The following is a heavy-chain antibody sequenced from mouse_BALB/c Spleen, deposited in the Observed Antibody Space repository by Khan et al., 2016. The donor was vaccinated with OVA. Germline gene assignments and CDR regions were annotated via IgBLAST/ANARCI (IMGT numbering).Heavy chain of an antibody. V-gene: IGHV3-2*02. J-gene: IGHJ4*01. D-gene: IGHD2-3*01. CDR3: ARDGSRYNYAMDY. Sequence: EVKLLESGPGLVKPSQSLSLTCTVTGYSITSDYAWNWIRQFPGNKLEWMGYISYSGSTSYNPSLKSRISITRDTSKNQFFLQLNSVTTEDTATYYCARDGSRYNYAMDYWSQGTAVTVSS. CDR1: GYSITSDYA. CDR2: ISYSGST.